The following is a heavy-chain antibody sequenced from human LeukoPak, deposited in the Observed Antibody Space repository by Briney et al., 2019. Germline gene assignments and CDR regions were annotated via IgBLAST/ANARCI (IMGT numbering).Heavy chain of an antibody. D-gene: IGHD2-21*02. CDR2: INTYKGDT. CDR1: GYTLTNYN. J-gene: IGHJ4*02. Sequence: GASVEVSCKASGYTLTNYNISWVRQAPGQGLEWMGWINTYKGDTLYAQKLQGRVTMTADTSTNTAYMELRSLRFDDTAVYYCARLVVTAIPVLDSWGLGTLVTVSS. V-gene: IGHV1-18*01. CDR3: ARLVVTAIPVLDS.